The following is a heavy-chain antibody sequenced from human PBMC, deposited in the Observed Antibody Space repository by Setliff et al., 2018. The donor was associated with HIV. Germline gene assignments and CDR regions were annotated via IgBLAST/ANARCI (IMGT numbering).Heavy chain of an antibody. Sequence: SVKVSCKASGGTFSNYAISWVRQAPGQGLEWMGGIIPIFGSTKCAQRFQDRVTITADESTYTADMELSSLRAEDMAVYYCARNLVGTSSFDYWGQGTLVTVSS. CDR3: ARNLVGTSSFDY. V-gene: IGHV1-69*13. J-gene: IGHJ4*02. D-gene: IGHD1-26*01. CDR2: IIPIFGST. CDR1: GGTFSNYA.